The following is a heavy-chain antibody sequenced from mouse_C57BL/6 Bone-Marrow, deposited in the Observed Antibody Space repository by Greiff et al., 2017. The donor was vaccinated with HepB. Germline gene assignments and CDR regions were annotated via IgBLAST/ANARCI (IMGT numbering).Heavy chain of an antibody. Sequence: EVQRVESGGGLVKPGGSLKLSCAASGFTFSSYTMSWVRQTPEKRLEWVATISGGGGNTYYPDSVKGRFTISRDNAKNTLYLQMSSLRSEDTALYYCARGRPHAMDYWGQGTSVTVSS. CDR2: ISGGGGNT. CDR3: ARGRPHAMDY. V-gene: IGHV5-9*01. D-gene: IGHD2-12*01. J-gene: IGHJ4*01. CDR1: GFTFSSYT.